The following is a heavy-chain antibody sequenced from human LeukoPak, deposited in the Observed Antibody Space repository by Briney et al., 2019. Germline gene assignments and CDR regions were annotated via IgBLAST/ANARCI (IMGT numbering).Heavy chain of an antibody. CDR3: TAAQYYDFWSRSFDI. D-gene: IGHD3-3*01. CDR1: GFSFSNAW. Sequence: GGSLRLSCAASGFSFSNAWMSWVRQAPGKGQEWVGRIKSKTDGGTTDYAAPVKGRFTISRDDSKNTLYLQMNSLKTEDTAVYYCTAAQYYDFWSRSFDIWGQGTMVTVSS. J-gene: IGHJ3*02. V-gene: IGHV3-15*01. CDR2: IKSKTDGGTT.